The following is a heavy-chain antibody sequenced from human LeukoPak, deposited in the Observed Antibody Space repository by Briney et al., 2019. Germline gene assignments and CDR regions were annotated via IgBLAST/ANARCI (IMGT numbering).Heavy chain of an antibody. CDR1: GGSISSYY. CDR2: IYYSGST. D-gene: IGHD1-14*01. J-gene: IGHJ6*03. CDR3: ARDGTGDYYYYMDV. Sequence: PSETLSLTCTVPGGSISSYYWSWIRQPPGKGLEWIGYIYYSGSTNYNPSLKSRVTISVDMSKNQFSLKLSSVTAAGTAVYYCARDGTGDYYYYMDVWGKGTTVTVSS. V-gene: IGHV4-59*01.